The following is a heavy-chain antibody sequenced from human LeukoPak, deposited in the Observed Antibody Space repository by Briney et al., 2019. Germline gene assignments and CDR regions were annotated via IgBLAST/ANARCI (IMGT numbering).Heavy chain of an antibody. CDR2: FDPEDGET. V-gene: IGHV1-24*01. J-gene: IGHJ4*02. CDR3: ATSRYYYDSSGYYYVY. D-gene: IGHD3-22*01. Sequence: GASVKVSCKVSGYTLTELSMHWVRQAPGKELEWMGGFDPEDGETIYAQKFQGRVTMTEDTSTDTAYMELSSLRSEDTAVYYCATSRYYYDSSGYYYVYWGQGALVTVSS. CDR1: GYTLTELS.